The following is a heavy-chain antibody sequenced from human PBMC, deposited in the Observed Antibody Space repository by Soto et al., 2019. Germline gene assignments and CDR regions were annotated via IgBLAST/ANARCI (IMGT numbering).Heavy chain of an antibody. D-gene: IGHD2-15*01. V-gene: IGHV1-46*01. CDR1: GYKFTTYF. J-gene: IGHJ1*01. Sequence: QVQLVQSGAELKKPGASVKVACKASGYKFTTYFIHWVRQAPGQGLEWMGMIHPSGDTGYAQKFRGRVTMTIDTSTTTVYMELRTLTSEDTAVYFSVRGYCTTSPCSGDFQFWGQGTLVTVSS. CDR3: VRGYCTTSPCSGDFQF. CDR2: IHPSGDT.